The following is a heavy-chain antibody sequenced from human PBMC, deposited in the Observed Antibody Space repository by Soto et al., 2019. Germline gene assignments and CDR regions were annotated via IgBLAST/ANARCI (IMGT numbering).Heavy chain of an antibody. CDR2: INPDNGNT. D-gene: IGHD2-8*02. CDR1: GFSFSDNL. Sequence: QVQLVQYGAEVRKPGASVNISCRASGFSFSDNLINWVRKAPGQSLEWMGWINPDNGNTRYSHTFQGRVTISRHSSESIAYVEVSALTSEDTAVYDWARDILSVGPRANDAFDVWVQGTRGTGSS. V-gene: IGHV1-3*01. CDR3: ARDILSVGPRANDAFDV. J-gene: IGHJ3*01.